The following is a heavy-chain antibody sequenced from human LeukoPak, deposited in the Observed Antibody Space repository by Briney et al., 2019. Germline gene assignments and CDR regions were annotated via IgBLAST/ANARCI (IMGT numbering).Heavy chain of an antibody. CDR1: GKTLSDLS. J-gene: IGHJ4*02. D-gene: IGHD5-18*01. Sequence: VASVKVSCKVSGKTLSDLSIHWLRQPPGKGLEWLGGSDPEDGERIYAQMFQGRVTMTEDTSTDTAYMELSSLRSEDTAVYYCVTGFTTMAVDYFDYWGQGTLVTVSP. CDR3: VTGFTTMAVDYFDY. V-gene: IGHV1-24*01. CDR2: SDPEDGER.